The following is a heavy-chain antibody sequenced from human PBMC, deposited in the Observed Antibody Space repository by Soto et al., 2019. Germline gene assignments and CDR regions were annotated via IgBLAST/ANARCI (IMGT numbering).Heavy chain of an antibody. CDR1: GGTFSSHA. D-gene: IGHD2-8*01. J-gene: IGHJ4*02. CDR3: ARDKDCTNGVCRYYFDY. CDR2: IIPIFGTA. Sequence: QVQLVQSGAEVKKPGSSVKVSCKASGGTFSSHAMSWVRQAPGKGLEWMGGIIPIFGTANYAQKFQGRVTITADESTSPAYMELSSLRSEDTAVYYCARDKDCTNGVCRYYFDYWGQGTLVTVSS. V-gene: IGHV1-69*12.